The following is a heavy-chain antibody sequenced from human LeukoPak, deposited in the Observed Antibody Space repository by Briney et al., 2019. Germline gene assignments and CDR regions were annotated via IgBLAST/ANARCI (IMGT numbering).Heavy chain of an antibody. J-gene: IGHJ4*02. D-gene: IGHD3-16*02. CDR2: ISSSSSYI. Sequence: PGGSLRLSCAASGFTFSSYSMNWVRQAPGKGLEWVSSISSSSSYIYYADSVKGRFTISRDNARKTLYLLMSSLRAEDSAIYYCVRYRPAPAWGQGTLVTVAS. V-gene: IGHV3-21*01. CDR1: GFTFSSYS. CDR3: VRYRPAPA.